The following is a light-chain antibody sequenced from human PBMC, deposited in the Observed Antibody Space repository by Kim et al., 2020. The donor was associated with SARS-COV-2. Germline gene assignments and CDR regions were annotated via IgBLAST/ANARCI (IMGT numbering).Light chain of an antibody. CDR3: AAWDDRLNGVV. V-gene: IGLV1-44*01. J-gene: IGLJ3*02. Sequence: GHRVAVSCSGSTNNIGVYTVNWFQQLPGTAPKLLIFSNNQRPSGVPERFSASKSGTSASLAISGLQSEDEADYYCAAWDDRLNGVVFGGGTKVTVL. CDR1: TNNIGVYT. CDR2: SNN.